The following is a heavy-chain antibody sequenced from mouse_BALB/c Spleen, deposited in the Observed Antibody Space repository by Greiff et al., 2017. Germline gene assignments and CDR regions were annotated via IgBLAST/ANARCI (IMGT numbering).Heavy chain of an antibody. Sequence: EVMLVESGGGLVQPGGSLKLSCAASGFTFSSYAMSWVRQSPEKRLEWVAEISSGGSYTYYPDTVTGRFTISRDNAKNTLYLEMSSLRSEDTAMYYCARDRGPNGRLMDYWGQGTSVTVSS. CDR2: ISSGGSYT. V-gene: IGHV5-9-4*01. CDR3: ARDRGPNGRLMDY. J-gene: IGHJ4*01. D-gene: IGHD3-1*01. CDR1: GFTFSSYA.